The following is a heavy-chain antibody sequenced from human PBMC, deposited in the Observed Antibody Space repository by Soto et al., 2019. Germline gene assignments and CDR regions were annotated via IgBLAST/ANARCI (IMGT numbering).Heavy chain of an antibody. Sequence: QVQLVQSGAEVKKPGSSVKVSCKASGGTFSSYAISWVRQAPGQGLESMEGIIPIFGTANYEQTFQGRVTITADESTSTAYMELSSLRSEDTAVYYCARGDWNYSDFDYWGQGTLVTVSS. V-gene: IGHV1-69*01. D-gene: IGHD1-7*01. CDR3: ARGDWNYSDFDY. CDR1: GGTFSSYA. CDR2: IIPIFGTA. J-gene: IGHJ4*02.